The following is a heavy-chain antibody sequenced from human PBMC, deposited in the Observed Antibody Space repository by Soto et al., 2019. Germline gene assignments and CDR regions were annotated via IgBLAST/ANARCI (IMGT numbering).Heavy chain of an antibody. Sequence: QVQLQESGPGLVKPSETLSLTCTVSGGSISSYYWSWIRQPPGKGLEWIGYIYYSGSTNYNPSLKSLVTISVDTSKNQFSPKLSSVTAADTAVYYCARRIVGATGGWWFDPWGQGPLVTVSS. V-gene: IGHV4-59*08. J-gene: IGHJ5*02. CDR3: ARRIVGATGGWWFDP. CDR1: GGSISSYY. CDR2: IYYSGST. D-gene: IGHD1-26*01.